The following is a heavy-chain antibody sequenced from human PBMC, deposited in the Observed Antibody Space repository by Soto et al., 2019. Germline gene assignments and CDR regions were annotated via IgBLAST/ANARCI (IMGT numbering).Heavy chain of an antibody. CDR2: VYFNENT. Sequence: QVQLLESGPGLVKSSQTLSLTCSISGGSISSGGYYWSWVRQRPGKGLEWIGYVYFNENTYYNPSLKTRLSISVGSSKSQFSLRLSSVTAADAAIYYCARQITMVRGIDFWGPGISVSVSS. CDR3: ARQITMVRGIDF. V-gene: IGHV4-31*03. D-gene: IGHD3-10*01. CDR1: GGSISSGGYY. J-gene: IGHJ4*02.